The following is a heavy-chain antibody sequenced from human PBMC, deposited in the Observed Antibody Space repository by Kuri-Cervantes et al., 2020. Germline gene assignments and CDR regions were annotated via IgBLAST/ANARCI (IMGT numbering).Heavy chain of an antibody. J-gene: IGHJ4*02. CDR2: IYHSGST. V-gene: IGHV4-30-2*01. CDR1: GGSISSGGYS. D-gene: IGHD2-15*01. Sequence: SQTLSLTCAVSGGSISSGGYSWSWIRQPPGKGLEWIGYIYHSGSTYYNPSLKSRVTISVDRSKNQFSLKLSSVTAADTAVYYCAAPLGYCSGGSCPFDYWGQGTLVTVSS. CDR3: AAPLGYCSGGSCPFDY.